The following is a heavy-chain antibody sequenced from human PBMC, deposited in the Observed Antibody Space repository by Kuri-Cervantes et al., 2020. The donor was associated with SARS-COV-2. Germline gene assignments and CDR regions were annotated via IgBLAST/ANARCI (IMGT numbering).Heavy chain of an antibody. V-gene: IGHV4-59*01. CDR3: ARDTSAYQNYYYYYGVDI. Sequence: SETLSLTCTVSGGSISDYYWSWIRQPPGKGLEWIGDIYYTGSTSYNPSLKSRVAISVDTSKNQFSLRLTSVTATDTAVYYCARDTSAYQNYYYYYGVDIWGQGTTVTVSS. D-gene: IGHD2-2*01. J-gene: IGHJ6*02. CDR1: GGSISDYY. CDR2: IYYTGST.